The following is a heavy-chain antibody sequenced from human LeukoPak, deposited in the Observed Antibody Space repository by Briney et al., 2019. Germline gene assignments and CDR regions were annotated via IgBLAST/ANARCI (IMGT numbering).Heavy chain of an antibody. J-gene: IGHJ4*02. D-gene: IGHD1-1*01. CDR2: ITNDGSRQ. CDR1: GFTFSSYG. CDR3: AKGRRTGFVDY. V-gene: IGHV3-30*18. Sequence: GRSLRLSCAASGFTFSSYGMYWVRQAPGKGLEWLAVITNDGSRQFYADSVKGRFTVSRDNSKSLLFLQMESLRHDDTGIYYCAKGRRTGFVDYWGQGALVTVSS.